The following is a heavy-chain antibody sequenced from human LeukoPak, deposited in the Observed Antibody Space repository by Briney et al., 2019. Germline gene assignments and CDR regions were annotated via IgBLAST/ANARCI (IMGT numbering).Heavy chain of an antibody. CDR2: ISSSSTI. Sequence: GGSLRLSCAASGFTFSSYSMNWVRQAPGKGLEWVSYISSSSTIYYADSVKGRFTISRDNAKNSLFLQMTSLRDEDTAVYYCARLVIDSPSSYYMDVWGNGTTVTVSS. CDR1: GFTFSSYS. J-gene: IGHJ6*03. CDR3: ARLVIDSPSSYYMDV. V-gene: IGHV3-48*02. D-gene: IGHD2-21*01.